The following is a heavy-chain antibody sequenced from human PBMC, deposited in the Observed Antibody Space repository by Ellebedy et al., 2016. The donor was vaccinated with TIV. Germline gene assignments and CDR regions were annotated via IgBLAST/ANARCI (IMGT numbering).Heavy chain of an antibody. J-gene: IGHJ4*02. CDR2: IVGSGA. CDR3: AKDRTSGDGYWVFDS. V-gene: IGHV3-23*01. D-gene: IGHD2-21*02. CDR1: GFTFSPYA. Sequence: GESLKISCAASGFTFSPYAMAWVRQAPGKGLEWVSGIVGSGAEKYADSVKGRFTISRVNSKRTVDLQMRSVRAEDTAVYFCAKDRTSGDGYWVFDSWGQGTMVSVSS.